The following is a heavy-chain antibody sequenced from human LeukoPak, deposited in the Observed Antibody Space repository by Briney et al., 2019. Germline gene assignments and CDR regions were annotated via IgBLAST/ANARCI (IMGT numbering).Heavy chain of an antibody. CDR2: IYYSGST. D-gene: IGHD5-18*01. CDR1: GGSMSSYY. V-gene: IGHV4-59*01. CDR3: ARDHRGYSYGLFDN. J-gene: IGHJ4*02. Sequence: NPSETLSLTCTASGGSMSSYYWSWIPQPPGKGLEWIGSIYYSGSTNYNPSLKSRVTISVDTSKNQFSLRLTSVTAADTAVYYCARDHRGYSYGLFDNWGQGTLVTVSS.